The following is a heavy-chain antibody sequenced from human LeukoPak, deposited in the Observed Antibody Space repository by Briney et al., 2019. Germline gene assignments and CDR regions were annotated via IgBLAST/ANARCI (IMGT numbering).Heavy chain of an antibody. V-gene: IGHV4-39*07. CDR1: GDSISSDDYY. CDR3: XXXXXXSSGYFGYYYMDV. Sequence: PSETLSLTCSVSGDSISSDDYYWAWIRQPPGKGLEWIASIYYTGTTYYNPSLKSRFTISVDTSKNQFSLKLSSVTAADTAVYXXXXXXXXSSGYFGYYYMDVWGKGTTVTISS. CDR2: IYYTGTT. D-gene: IGHD3-22*01. J-gene: IGHJ6*03.